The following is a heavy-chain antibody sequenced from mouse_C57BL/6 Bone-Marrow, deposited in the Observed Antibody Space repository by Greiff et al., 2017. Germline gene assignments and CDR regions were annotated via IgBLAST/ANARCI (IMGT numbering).Heavy chain of an antibody. J-gene: IGHJ2*01. CDR1: GYAFSSSW. V-gene: IGHV1-82*01. CDR2: LYPGDGDT. D-gene: IGHD1-1*01. Sequence: QVQLQQSGPELVKPGASVKISCKASGYAFSSSWMNWVKQRPGKGLEWIGRLYPGDGDTNYNGKFKGKATLTADKSSSTAYMQLSSLTSEDSAVYFCARDYGRNFDYWGQGTTLTVSS. CDR3: ARDYGRNFDY.